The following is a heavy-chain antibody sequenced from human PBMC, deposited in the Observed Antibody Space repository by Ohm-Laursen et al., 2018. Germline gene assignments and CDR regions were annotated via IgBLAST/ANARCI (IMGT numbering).Heavy chain of an antibody. CDR2: ISYDGSNK. D-gene: IGHD3-22*01. CDR3: AKDLWDGGYYDSSGYFDY. J-gene: IGHJ4*02. Sequence: SLRLSCAASGFTFSSYGIHWVRQAPGKGLEWVAVISYDGSNKYYGDSVKGRFTISRDNSKNTLYLQMNSLRAEDTAVYYCAKDLWDGGYYDSSGYFDYWGQGTLVTVSS. V-gene: IGHV3-30*18. CDR1: GFTFSSYG.